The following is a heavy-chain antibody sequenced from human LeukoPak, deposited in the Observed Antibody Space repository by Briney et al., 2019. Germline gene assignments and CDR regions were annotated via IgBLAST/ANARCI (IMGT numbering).Heavy chain of an antibody. V-gene: IGHV1-3*03. J-gene: IGHJ4*02. D-gene: IGHD6-13*01. Sequence: ASVKVSCKASGYTFTGYAMHWVRQAPGQRLEWMGWINAGNGNTKYSQEFQGRVTITRDTSASTAYMELSSLRSEDMAVYYCARGIAAAGDYFDYWGQGTLVTVSS. CDR1: GYTFTGYA. CDR2: INAGNGNT. CDR3: ARGIAAAGDYFDY.